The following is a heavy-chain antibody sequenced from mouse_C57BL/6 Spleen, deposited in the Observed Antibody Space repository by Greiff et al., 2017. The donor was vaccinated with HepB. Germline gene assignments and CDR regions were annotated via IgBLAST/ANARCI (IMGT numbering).Heavy chain of an antibody. J-gene: IGHJ2*01. CDR1: GFTFSNYW. Sequence: EVQLVESGGGLVQPGGSMKLSCVASGFTFSNYWMNWVRQSPEKGLEWVAQIRLKSDNYATHYAESVKGRFTISRDDSKSSVYLQMNNLRAEDTGVYYCTADIYDYDAVYWGQGTTLTVSS. CDR2: IRLKSDNYAT. D-gene: IGHD2-4*01. CDR3: TADIYDYDAVY. V-gene: IGHV6-3*01.